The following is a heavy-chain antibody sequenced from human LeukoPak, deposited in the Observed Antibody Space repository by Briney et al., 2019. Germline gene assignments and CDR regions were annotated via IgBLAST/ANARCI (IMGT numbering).Heavy chain of an antibody. D-gene: IGHD6-19*01. CDR2: ISGSGGST. Sequence: GGSLRLSCAASGFTFGSYAMSWVRQAPGKGLEWVSAISGSGGSTYYADSVKGRFTISRDNSKNTLYLQMNSLRAEDTAVYYCAKDRRIAVAGWAFDIWGQGTMVTVSS. CDR3: AKDRRIAVAGWAFDI. V-gene: IGHV3-23*01. J-gene: IGHJ3*02. CDR1: GFTFGSYA.